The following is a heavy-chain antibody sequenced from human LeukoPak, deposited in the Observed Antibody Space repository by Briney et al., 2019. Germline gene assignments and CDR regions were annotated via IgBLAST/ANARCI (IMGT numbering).Heavy chain of an antibody. CDR2: IIPILGIA. D-gene: IGHD1-26*01. CDR1: GGPFSSYA. V-gene: IGHV1-69*04. Sequence: ASVKVSCKPSGGPFSSYAISWVRQAPGQALEWMGRIIPILGIANYAQKFQGRVTITADKSTSTAYMELSSLRSEDTAVYYCASGREENNWFDPWGQGTLVTVSS. J-gene: IGHJ5*02. CDR3: ASGREENNWFDP.